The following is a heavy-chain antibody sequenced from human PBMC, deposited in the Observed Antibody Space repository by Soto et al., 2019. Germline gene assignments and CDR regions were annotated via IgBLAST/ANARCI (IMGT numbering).Heavy chain of an antibody. J-gene: IGHJ5*02. CDR2: IIPILGIA. CDR3: ARDSGDGNWFAP. D-gene: IGHD4-17*01. Sequence: QVQLVQSGAEVKKPGSSVKVSCKASGGTFSSYTISWVRQAPGQGLEWMGRIIPILGIANYAQKFQGRVTISADKSTSTAYMELSSLSSEDTAVYYCARDSGDGNWFAPWGQGTLVTVSS. CDR1: GGTFSSYT. V-gene: IGHV1-69*08.